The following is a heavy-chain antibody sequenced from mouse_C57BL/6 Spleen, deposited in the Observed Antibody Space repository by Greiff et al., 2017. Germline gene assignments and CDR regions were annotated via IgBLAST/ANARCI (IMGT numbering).Heavy chain of an antibody. CDR1: GYTFTSYW. V-gene: IGHV1-69*01. J-gene: IGHJ3*01. Sequence: QVQLQQPGAELVMPGASVKLSCKASGYTFTSYWMHWVKQRPGQGLEWIGEIDPSDSYTNYNQKFKGKSTLTVDKSSSTAYMQLSSLTSEDSAVYYCARHTAQAPSECAYWGQGTLVTVSA. CDR3: ARHTAQAPSECAY. D-gene: IGHD3-2*02. CDR2: IDPSDSYT.